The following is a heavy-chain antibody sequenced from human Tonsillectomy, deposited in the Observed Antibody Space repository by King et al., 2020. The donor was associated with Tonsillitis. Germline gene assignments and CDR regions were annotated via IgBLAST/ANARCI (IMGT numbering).Heavy chain of an antibody. J-gene: IGHJ6*02. Sequence: VQLVQSGGGLVKPGGSLRLSCAASGFIFSNYNMNWVRQAPGKGLEWVSSISSSRSDKYCVDSVKGRFTISRDNAKNSLYLQMNSLRAEDTAVYYCAREAFGGVMDGGGQGTTVTVSS. D-gene: IGHD3-16*01. V-gene: IGHV3-21*01. CDR2: ISSSRSDK. CDR1: GFIFSNYN. CDR3: AREAFGGVMDG.